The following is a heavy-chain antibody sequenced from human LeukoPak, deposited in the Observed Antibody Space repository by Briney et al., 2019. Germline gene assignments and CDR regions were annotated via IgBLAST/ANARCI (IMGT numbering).Heavy chain of an antibody. J-gene: IGHJ6*03. CDR2: IYTSGST. D-gene: IGHD4-17*01. V-gene: IGHV4-61*02. CDR1: GGSINSGSYY. Sequence: PSETLFLTCNVSGGSINSGSYYWSWIRQPAGKGLEWIGRIYTSGSTNYNPSLKSRVTISVDTSKNQFSLKLSSVTAADTAVYYCARDYGDYAWYGAVRYYYYYMDVWGKGTTVTVSS. CDR3: ARDYGDYAWYGAVRYYYYYMDV.